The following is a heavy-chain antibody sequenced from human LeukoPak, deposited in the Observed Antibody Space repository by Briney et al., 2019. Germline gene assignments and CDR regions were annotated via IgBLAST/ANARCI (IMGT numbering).Heavy chain of an antibody. CDR3: VRVHGGGY. J-gene: IGHJ4*02. CDR2: LHRDGSV. D-gene: IGHD3-16*01. Sequence: SGGSLTLSCAASGFTVSDNNMIWVRQAPGKGLEWVSTLHRDGSVRYADSVNGRFTISRDDSKNTLSLQMSSLRDEDTAVYYCVRVHGGGYWGQGTLVTVSS. CDR1: GFTVSDNN. V-gene: IGHV3-53*01.